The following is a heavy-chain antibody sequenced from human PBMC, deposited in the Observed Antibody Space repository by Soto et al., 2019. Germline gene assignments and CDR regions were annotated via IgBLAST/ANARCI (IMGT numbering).Heavy chain of an antibody. D-gene: IGHD2-15*01. CDR2: IHYTGST. CDR3: ARYCRDGSCQTKSLDY. CDR1: VGSISGYY. V-gene: IGHV4-59*01. Sequence: SETLSLTCSVSVGSISGYYWTWVRQPSGKGLEWIAYIHYTGSTSYNPSLKSRATISVDTSKNQFSLKLNYVTAADTAVYYCARYCRDGSCQTKSLDYWGQGTLVTVSS. J-gene: IGHJ4*02.